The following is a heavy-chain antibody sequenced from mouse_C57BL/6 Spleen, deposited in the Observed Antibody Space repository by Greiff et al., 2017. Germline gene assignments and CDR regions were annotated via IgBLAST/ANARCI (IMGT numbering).Heavy chain of an antibody. J-gene: IGHJ2*01. V-gene: IGHV5-16*01. D-gene: IGHD3-2*02. CDR2: INYDGSST. CDR3: AREGYYHLDY. Sequence: EVQLVESEGGLVQPGSSMKLSCKASGFTFSDYYMAWVRQVPEKGLEWVANINYDGSSTYYLGSLKGRFIISRDNAKNILYLQMSSLKSEDTATYYCAREGYYHLDYWGQGTTLTVSS. CDR1: GFTFSDYY.